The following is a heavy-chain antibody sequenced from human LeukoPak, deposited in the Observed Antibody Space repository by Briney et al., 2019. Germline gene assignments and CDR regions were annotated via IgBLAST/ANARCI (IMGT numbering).Heavy chain of an antibody. CDR3: AREKTTVTTPWFDP. V-gene: IGHV3-7*01. Sequence: GGSLRLSCAASGFTFSSYWMSWVRQAPGKGLEWVANIKQDGSERYYVDSVKGRFTISRDNAKNSLYLQMNSLRAEDTAVYYCAREKTTVTTPWFDPGGQGTLVTVSS. D-gene: IGHD4-17*01. CDR1: GFTFSSYW. CDR2: IKQDGSER. J-gene: IGHJ5*02.